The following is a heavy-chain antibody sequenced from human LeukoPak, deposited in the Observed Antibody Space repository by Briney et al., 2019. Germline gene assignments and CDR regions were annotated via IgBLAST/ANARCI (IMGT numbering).Heavy chain of an antibody. D-gene: IGHD3-10*01. J-gene: IGHJ5*02. CDR3: ARSMVVRGVMGNYFDP. CDR1: GYTFTGYF. CDR2: INPKSGGT. V-gene: IGHV1-2*02. Sequence: ASVKVSCKASGYTFTGYFIHWVRQAPGQGLEWLGWINPKSGGTNYEQKFQDRVTMTRETPISTAYMELSGLRSDDTAVYYCARSMVVRGVMGNYFDPWGQGTLVTVSS.